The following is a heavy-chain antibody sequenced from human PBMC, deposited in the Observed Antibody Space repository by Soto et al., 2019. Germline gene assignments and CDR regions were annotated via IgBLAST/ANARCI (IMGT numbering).Heavy chain of an antibody. J-gene: IGHJ1*01. CDR2: ISHSGDST. CDR1: GFTFSSYA. V-gene: IGHV3-23*01. D-gene: IGHD6-19*01. CDR3: AKDPGYSSDWYRGYFQY. Sequence: GGSLRLSCAASGFTFSSYAMSWVRQAPGKGLEWVSAISHSGDSTYYADSVKGRFTISRDNSKNTLYLQMNSLRAEDTAVYYSAKDPGYSSDWYRGYFQYWGQGTLVNVSS.